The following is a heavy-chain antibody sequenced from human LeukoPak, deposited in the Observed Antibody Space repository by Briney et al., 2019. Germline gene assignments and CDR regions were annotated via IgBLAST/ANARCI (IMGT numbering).Heavy chain of an antibody. V-gene: IGHV3-23*01. D-gene: IGHD3-10*01. CDR3: GKVGEAEPWVRGVSYFDY. CDR2: ISGRGCRT. Sequence: GGSLRLSCSASGFTFNSYAMRWVRQPPGKGLAWVSSISGRGCRTYCADSVQRRFTISRHNTKNTLYLQMNSLGDEGTAVYYCGKVGEAEPWVRGVSYFDYWGQGTLVTVSS. CDR1: GFTFNSYA. J-gene: IGHJ4*02.